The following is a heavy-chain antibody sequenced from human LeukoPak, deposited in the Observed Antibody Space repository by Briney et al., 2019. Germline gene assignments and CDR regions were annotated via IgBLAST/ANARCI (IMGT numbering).Heavy chain of an antibody. CDR2: VSYDGSNK. J-gene: IGHJ4*02. CDR3: ARLMVRGVTTNKDFDY. CDR1: GFAFSSYA. V-gene: IGHV3-30*04. D-gene: IGHD3-10*01. Sequence: GRSLRLSCAASGFAFSSYAMHWVRQAPGKGLEWVAVVSYDGSNKYYADSVKGRFTISRDNSKNTLYLQMNSLRAEDTAVYYCARLMVRGVTTNKDFDYWGQGTLVTVSS.